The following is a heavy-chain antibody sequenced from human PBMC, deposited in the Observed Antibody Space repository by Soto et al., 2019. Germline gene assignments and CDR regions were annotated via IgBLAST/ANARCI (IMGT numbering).Heavy chain of an antibody. CDR1: GFTFSSYG. Sequence: QVQLVESGGGVVQPGRSLRLSCAASGFTFSSYGMHWVRQAPGKGLEWVAVISYDGSNKYYADSVKGRFTISRDNSKNTLYLQMNSLRAEDTAVYYCAKAPGYYYYYRDVWGKGTTVTVSS. CDR3: AKAPGYYYYYRDV. J-gene: IGHJ6*03. D-gene: IGHD3-10*01. CDR2: ISYDGSNK. V-gene: IGHV3-30*18.